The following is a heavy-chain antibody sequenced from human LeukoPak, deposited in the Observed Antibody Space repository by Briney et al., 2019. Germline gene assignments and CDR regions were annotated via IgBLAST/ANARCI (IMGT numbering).Heavy chain of an antibody. CDR2: MNPNSGHT. J-gene: IGHJ4*02. CDR3: ARSIVGVRKRNDY. D-gene: IGHD1-26*01. V-gene: IGHV1-8*01. CDR1: GYTFTSYD. Sequence: GASVKVSCKASGYTFTSYDIIWVRQASGQGLEWMGWMNPNSGHTGHAQKFQGRVTMTRTTSISTAYMELTSLTSEDSAVYYCARSIVGVRKRNDYWGQGTLVTVSS.